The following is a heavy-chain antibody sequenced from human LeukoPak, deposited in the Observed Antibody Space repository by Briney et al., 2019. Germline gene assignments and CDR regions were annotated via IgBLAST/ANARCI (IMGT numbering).Heavy chain of an antibody. Sequence: KTSETLSLTCAVYGGSFSGYYWSWIRQPPGKGLEWIGYIYYTGVTNYSPSLKSRVTISADTSKNQFSLNLSSVTAADTAVYYCATSGATTVTTWGGSWFDPWGQGTLVTVSS. J-gene: IGHJ5*02. CDR3: ATSGATTVTTWGGSWFDP. CDR1: GGSFSGYY. D-gene: IGHD4-17*01. CDR2: IYYTGVT. V-gene: IGHV4-59*03.